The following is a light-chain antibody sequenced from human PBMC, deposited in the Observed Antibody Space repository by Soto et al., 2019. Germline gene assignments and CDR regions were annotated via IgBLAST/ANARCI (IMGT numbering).Light chain of an antibody. V-gene: IGLV2-14*01. CDR2: DVS. CDR3: SSYTTGSTPVV. J-gene: IGLJ2*01. Sequence: QSALTQPASVSGSPGQSVTISCTGTSSGVGGYNYVSWYQQHPGKAPKFMIYDVSNRPSGVSTRFSGSKSCNTASLTISGLQAEDEADYYCSSYTTGSTPVVFGGGTKLTVL. CDR1: SSGVGGYNY.